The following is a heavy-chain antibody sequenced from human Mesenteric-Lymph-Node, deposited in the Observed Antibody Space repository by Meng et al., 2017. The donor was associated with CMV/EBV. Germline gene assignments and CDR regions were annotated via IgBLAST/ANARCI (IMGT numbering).Heavy chain of an antibody. CDR1: GFTFTSYT. D-gene: IGHD3-3*01. J-gene: IGHJ6*02. CDR3: ARSSIGIETTFPVVIWLDYYHNGMDV. CDR2: SSYDGRNQ. Sequence: GESLKISCAASGFTFTSYTIHWVRQPPGKGLEWVALSSYDGRNQYCADSLQGRCTISRDNSKNTLYLQMNSLRPEDTALYYCARSSIGIETTFPVVIWLDYYHNGMDVWGQGTTVTVSS. V-gene: IGHV3-30*04.